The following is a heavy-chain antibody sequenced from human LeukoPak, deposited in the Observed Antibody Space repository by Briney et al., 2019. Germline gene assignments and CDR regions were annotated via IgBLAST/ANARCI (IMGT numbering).Heavy chain of an antibody. V-gene: IGHV3-23*01. CDR3: ARDPGDSLYYFDS. CDR2: ISLNGDGT. Sequence: GGSLRLSCAASGFTFSSFAMTWVRQAPGKGLQWVSAISLNGDGTSYADSVKGRFTISRDNSKNTMFLQMNSLRAEDTAVYYCARDPGDSLYYFDSWGQGTLVTVSS. D-gene: IGHD5-18*01. J-gene: IGHJ4*02. CDR1: GFTFSSFA.